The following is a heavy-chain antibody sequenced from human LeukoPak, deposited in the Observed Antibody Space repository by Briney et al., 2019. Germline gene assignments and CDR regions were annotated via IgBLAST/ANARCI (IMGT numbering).Heavy chain of an antibody. CDR3: AKGPNYDILTGLDY. CDR2: ISYDGSNK. Sequence: GGSLRPSCAASGFTFSSYGMHWVRQAPGKGLEWVAVISYDGSNKYYADSVKGRFTISRDNSKNTLYLQMNSLRAEDTAVYYCAKGPNYDILTGLDYWGQGTLVTVSS. V-gene: IGHV3-30*18. J-gene: IGHJ4*02. CDR1: GFTFSSYG. D-gene: IGHD3-9*01.